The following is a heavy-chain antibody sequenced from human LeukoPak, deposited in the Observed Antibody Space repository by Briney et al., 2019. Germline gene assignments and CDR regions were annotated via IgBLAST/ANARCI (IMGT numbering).Heavy chain of an antibody. Sequence: PSETPSLTCTVSGGSISSSGFYWGWIRQPPGKGLEWIGSIYYSASTYYNPSLKSRVTKSVDTSKNQFSLKLSSVTAADTAVYYCASSRELHRYDYWGQGTLVTVSS. CDR2: IYYSAST. J-gene: IGHJ4*02. V-gene: IGHV4-39*01. CDR3: ASSRELHRYDY. D-gene: IGHD1-7*01. CDR1: GGSISSSGFY.